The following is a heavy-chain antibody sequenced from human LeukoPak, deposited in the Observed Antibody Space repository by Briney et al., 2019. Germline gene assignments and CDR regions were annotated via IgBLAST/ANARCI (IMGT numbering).Heavy chain of an antibody. V-gene: IGHV3-23*01. CDR1: GFTFSSYA. CDR2: ISGSGGIT. CDR3: AKGGSYRSQPYFDY. J-gene: IGHJ4*02. D-gene: IGHD3-16*02. Sequence: GGALGLFCAASGFTFSSYAMSWVRQAPGKGLEWVSAISGSGGITSYADSMKGRFTISRDNSKNTLYLQMNSLRAEDTAVYYCAKGGSYRSQPYFDYWGQGTPVTVSS.